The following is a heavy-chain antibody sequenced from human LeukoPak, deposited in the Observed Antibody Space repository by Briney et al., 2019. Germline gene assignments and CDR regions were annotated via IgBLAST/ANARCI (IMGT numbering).Heavy chain of an antibody. CDR1: GGTFSSYA. CDR2: IIPIFGTA. CDR3: ARFRILVGFALNAFDI. D-gene: IGHD2-21*01. J-gene: IGHJ3*02. Sequence: SVKVSCKASGGTFSSYAISWVRQAPGQGLEWMGGIIPIFGTANYPQKFQGRVTITTDESTSTAYMELSSLRSEDTAVYYCARFRILVGFALNAFDIWGQGTMVTVSS. V-gene: IGHV1-69*05.